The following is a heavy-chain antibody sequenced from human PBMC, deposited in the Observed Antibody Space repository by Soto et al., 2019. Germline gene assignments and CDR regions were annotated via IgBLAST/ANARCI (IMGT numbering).Heavy chain of an antibody. J-gene: IGHJ5*02. CDR3: ARDIRGYYDSSGYYPPWFDP. CDR2: INAGNGNT. Sequence: GASVKVSCKASGYTFTSYAMHWVRQAPGQRLEWMGWINAGNGNTKYSQKFQGRVTITRDTSASTAYMELSSLRSEDTAVYYCARDIRGYYDSSGYYPPWFDPWGQGTLVTVSS. CDR1: GYTFTSYA. D-gene: IGHD3-22*01. V-gene: IGHV1-3*01.